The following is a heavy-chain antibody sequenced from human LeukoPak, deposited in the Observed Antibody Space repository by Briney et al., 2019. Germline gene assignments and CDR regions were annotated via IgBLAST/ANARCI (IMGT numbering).Heavy chain of an antibody. V-gene: IGHV3-11*03. J-gene: IGHJ3*02. Sequence: GGSLRLSCAASGFTVRDDYMSWIRQAPGKGLEWVSYISSSGSYTKKADSVEGRFTISRDNAKNSMYLQMNSLRAEDTAVYYCVRTCDAVTGAFDIWVQGTMVTVSS. CDR1: GFTVRDDY. D-gene: IGHD2-21*01. CDR3: VRTCDAVTGAFDI. CDR2: ISSSGSYT.